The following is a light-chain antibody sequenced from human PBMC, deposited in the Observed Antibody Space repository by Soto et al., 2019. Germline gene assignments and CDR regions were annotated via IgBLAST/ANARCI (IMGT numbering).Light chain of an antibody. CDR1: QGISSW. Sequence: DIQMTQSPSSVSASVGDRATITCRASQGISSWLAWCQQKPGKAPKLLIYAASSLQSGVPSRFSGSGSGTDFTLTISSLQPEDFATYYCQQANSFPTFGQGTKV. V-gene: IGKV1-12*01. J-gene: IGKJ1*01. CDR2: AAS. CDR3: QQANSFPT.